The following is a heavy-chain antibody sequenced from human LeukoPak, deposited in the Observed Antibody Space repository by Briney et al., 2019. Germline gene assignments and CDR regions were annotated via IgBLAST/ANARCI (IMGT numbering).Heavy chain of an antibody. CDR2: INAYNGYT. Sequence: ASVKVSCKASGYTFTSYGFNWVRQAPGQGLEWMGWINAYNGYTNYAQKFQGRVTMTTDTSARTAYMELRSLRSDDTAVYYCARDGLSYTNPNNWFDPWGQGTLVTVSS. CDR3: ARDGLSYTNPNNWFDP. J-gene: IGHJ5*02. CDR1: GYTFTSYG. D-gene: IGHD2-2*02. V-gene: IGHV1-18*01.